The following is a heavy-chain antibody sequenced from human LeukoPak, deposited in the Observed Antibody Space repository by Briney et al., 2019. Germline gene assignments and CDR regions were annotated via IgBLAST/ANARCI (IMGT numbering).Heavy chain of an antibody. V-gene: IGHV1-2*02. CDR3: ARELGGGTTREDWLDP. CDR1: GYTFTTYH. J-gene: IGHJ5*02. Sequence: ASVKVSCKTSGYTFTTYHINWVRQAPGQGLEWMGWINCNSGATNYAQKFQGRVTMTRDTSLTTTYMDLSRLTSDDTAVYYCARELGGGTTREDWLDPWGQGTLVTVSS. CDR2: INCNSGAT. D-gene: IGHD1-1*01.